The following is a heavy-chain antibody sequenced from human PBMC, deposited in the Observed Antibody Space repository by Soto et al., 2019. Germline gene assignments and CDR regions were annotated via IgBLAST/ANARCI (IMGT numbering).Heavy chain of an antibody. CDR3: AKDSGGAFGELEFDY. Sequence: EVRLVESGGGLVQPGGSLRLSCVASGFTFDDYAFHWVRQDAGKGLEWVSGISRNSGTIGYADSVKGRFTISRDNAKNSLYLQMNSLRAEDTAFYYCAKDSGGAFGELEFDYWGQGTLVTVSS. CDR1: GFTFDDYA. J-gene: IGHJ4*02. D-gene: IGHD3-10*01. V-gene: IGHV3-9*01. CDR2: ISRNSGTI.